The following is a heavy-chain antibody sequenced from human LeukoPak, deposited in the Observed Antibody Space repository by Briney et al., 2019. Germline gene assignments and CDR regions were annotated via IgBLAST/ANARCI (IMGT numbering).Heavy chain of an antibody. CDR1: GLTLSSYV. Sequence: RGSLRLSCAASGLTLSSYVMHSVRQAPGKRVEWVAVISYDGSNKYYADSVKGRFTISRDNSKNTLYLQMNSLRAEDTAVYYCAKSELRFLEWFSGMDVWGQGTTVTVSS. CDR3: AKSELRFLEWFSGMDV. J-gene: IGHJ6*02. CDR2: ISYDGSNK. D-gene: IGHD3-3*01. V-gene: IGHV3-30*18.